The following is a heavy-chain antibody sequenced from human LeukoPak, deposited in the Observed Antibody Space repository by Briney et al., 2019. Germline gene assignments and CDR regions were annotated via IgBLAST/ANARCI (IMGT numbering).Heavy chain of an antibody. J-gene: IGHJ4*02. CDR3: ARGSGGNHIPPNDY. CDR2: IWSDGSNK. CDR1: GFTFSSYG. V-gene: IGHV3-33*01. Sequence: PGGSVRLSCAASGFTFSSYGMHWVRQAPGKGLAWVAVIWSDGSNKYYADSVKGRFTLSRDNSKNTLYLQMNSLRAEDTAVYYCARGSGGNHIPPNDYWGQGTLVTVSS. D-gene: IGHD6-25*01.